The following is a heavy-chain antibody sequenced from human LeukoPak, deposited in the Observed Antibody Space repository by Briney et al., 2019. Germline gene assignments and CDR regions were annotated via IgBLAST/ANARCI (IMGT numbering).Heavy chain of an antibody. CDR3: ARAKSTKYYFDY. Sequence: GGSLRLSCAASGFTFSSYAMHWVRQAPGKGLEWVAVISYGGSNKYYADSVKGRFTISRDNSKNTLYLQMNSLRAEDTAVYYCARAKSTKYYFDYWGQGTLVTVSS. CDR1: GFTFSSYA. V-gene: IGHV3-30-3*01. CDR2: ISYGGSNK. J-gene: IGHJ4*02.